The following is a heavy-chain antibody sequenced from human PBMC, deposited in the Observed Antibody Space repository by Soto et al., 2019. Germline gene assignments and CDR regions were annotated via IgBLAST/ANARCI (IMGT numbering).Heavy chain of an antibody. CDR1: GDDFRNNA. Sequence: QVQLVQSGAEVKKPGSSVKVSCKASGDDFRNNAISWVRQAPGQGLEWMGTILPVLGTTNYAQNFKGRVTFTTDDSAGIAYMELRGLRSDDTAVYYCARDRALRVFDYWGQGTLVTVAS. CDR2: ILPVLGTT. V-gene: IGHV1-69*18. CDR3: ARDRALRVFDY. J-gene: IGHJ4*02. D-gene: IGHD6-6*01.